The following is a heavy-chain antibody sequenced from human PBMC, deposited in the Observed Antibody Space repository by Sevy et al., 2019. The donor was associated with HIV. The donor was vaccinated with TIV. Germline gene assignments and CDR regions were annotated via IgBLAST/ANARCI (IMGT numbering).Heavy chain of an antibody. Sequence: SETLSLTCTVSGGSISNYFWSWIRQPPGKGLEWIGYIYYSGSTNYNHSLKSRVTISVETSKNQFSLKLSSVTAADTAVYYCARESIGAVGDFDYWGQGTLVTVSS. CDR2: IYYSGST. V-gene: IGHV4-59*01. J-gene: IGHJ4*02. CDR1: GGSISNYF. CDR3: ARESIGAVGDFDY. D-gene: IGHD6-13*01.